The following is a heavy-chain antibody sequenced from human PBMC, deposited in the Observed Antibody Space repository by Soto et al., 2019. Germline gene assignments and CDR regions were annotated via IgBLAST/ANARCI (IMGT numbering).Heavy chain of an antibody. CDR3: IGDVGPSDWFDP. V-gene: IGHV3-48*02. CDR1: GFTFSIYS. J-gene: IGHJ5*02. D-gene: IGHD3-16*01. Sequence: EVQLVESGGGLVQPGGSLRLSCAASGFTFSIYSMNWVRQAPGKGLEWVSYISSDSSTIYYADSVKGRFTISRDNAENSLYLQMNSLRDEATAVYYCIGDVGPSDWFDPWGQGTLVTVSS. CDR2: ISSDSSTI.